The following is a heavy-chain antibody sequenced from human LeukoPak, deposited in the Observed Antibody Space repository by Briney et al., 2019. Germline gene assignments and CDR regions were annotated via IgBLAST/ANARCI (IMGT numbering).Heavy chain of an antibody. CDR1: EFTFTSYG. CDR2: ITYSGGNT. CDR3: AKAREDTYYYDSGGYYFATPLDY. J-gene: IGHJ4*02. D-gene: IGHD3-22*01. Sequence: GGSLRLSCAASEFTFTSYGMSWFRQAPGKGLEWVSSITYSGGNTYYADSVKGRFTIFRDNSKNTLYLQMNSLRAEDTALYYCAKAREDTYYYDSGGYYFATPLDYWGQGTLVTVSS. V-gene: IGHV3-23*01.